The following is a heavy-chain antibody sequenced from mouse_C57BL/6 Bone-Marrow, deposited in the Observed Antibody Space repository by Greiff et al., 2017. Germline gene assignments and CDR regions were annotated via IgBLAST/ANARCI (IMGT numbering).Heavy chain of an antibody. V-gene: IGHV1-50*01. CDR3: GGSFAY. Sequence: VKLQQPGAELVKPGASVKLSCKASGYTFTSYWMQWVKQRPGQGLEWIGEIDPSDSYTNYNQKFKGKATLTVDTSSSTAYMQLSSLTSEDSAVYYCGGSFAYWGQGTLVTVSA. CDR1: GYTFTSYW. J-gene: IGHJ3*01. CDR2: IDPSDSYT.